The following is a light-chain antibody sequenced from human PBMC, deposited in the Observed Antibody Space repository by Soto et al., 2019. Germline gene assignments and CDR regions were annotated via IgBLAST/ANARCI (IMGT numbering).Light chain of an antibody. CDR3: QQYNDWPPT. CDR1: QSVGSN. Sequence: EIVMTQSPATLSVSPGERATLSCRASQSVGSNLAWYHQKPGQAPRLLVYAAYTRATGIPARFSGSGSGTEFTLTISSLQSEHFAVYYCQQYNDWPPTFGQGTKVDIK. V-gene: IGKV3-15*01. CDR2: AAY. J-gene: IGKJ1*01.